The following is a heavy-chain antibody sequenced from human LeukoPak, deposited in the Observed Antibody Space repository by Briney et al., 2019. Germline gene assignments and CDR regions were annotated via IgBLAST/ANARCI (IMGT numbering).Heavy chain of an antibody. CDR3: ARRRAEGGSNGLYNWFDP. Sequence: SETLSLTCTVSGGSISSGDYYWSWIRQPPGKGLEWIGYIYFAGSTRYNPSLESRVTISVDTSKNQFSLKLSSVTAADTAVYYCARRRAEGGSNGLYNWFDPWGQGTLVTVSS. CDR1: GGSISSGDYY. D-gene: IGHD6-13*01. V-gene: IGHV4-30-4*01. CDR2: IYFAGST. J-gene: IGHJ5*02.